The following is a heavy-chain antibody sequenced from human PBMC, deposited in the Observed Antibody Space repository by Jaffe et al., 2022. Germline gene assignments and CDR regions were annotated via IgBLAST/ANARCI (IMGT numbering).Heavy chain of an antibody. CDR2: IYYSGST. V-gene: IGHV4-61*01. Sequence: QVQLQESGPGLVKPSETLSLTCTVSGGSVSSGSYYWSWIRQPPGKGLEWIGYIYYSGSTNYNPSLKSRVTISVDTSKNQFSLKLSSVTAADTAVYYCARDSSSWYFGLDYWGQGTLVTVSS. CDR1: GGSVSSGSYY. CDR3: ARDSSSWYFGLDY. D-gene: IGHD6-13*01. J-gene: IGHJ4*02.